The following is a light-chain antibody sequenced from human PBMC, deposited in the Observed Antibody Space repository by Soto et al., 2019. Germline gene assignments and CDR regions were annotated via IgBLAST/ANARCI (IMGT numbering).Light chain of an antibody. Sequence: IQMTQSPSTLSASVGDRVTITCRASHNIERWMAWYQQKPGKAPSLLIFDASTLHSGVPSRFSGSGSGTDFTLTISSLQPDDFATYYCQQYHTYTNTFGQGTKLEI. V-gene: IGKV1-5*01. CDR3: QQYHTYTNT. CDR2: DAS. CDR1: HNIERW. J-gene: IGKJ2*01.